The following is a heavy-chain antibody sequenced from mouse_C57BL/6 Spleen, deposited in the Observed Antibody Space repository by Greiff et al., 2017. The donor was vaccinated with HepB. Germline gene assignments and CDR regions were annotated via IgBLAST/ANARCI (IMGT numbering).Heavy chain of an antibody. CDR2: ISRGGDYI. CDR1: GFTFSSYA. Sequence: EVKLMESGEGLVKPGGSLKLSCAASGFTFSSYAMSWVRQTPEKRLEWVAYISRGGDYIYYADTVKGRFTISRDNARNTLYLQMSSLKSEDTAMYYCTRDIDYDYDEEYYYAMDYWGQGTSVTVSS. J-gene: IGHJ4*01. V-gene: IGHV5-9-1*02. CDR3: TRDIDYDYDEEYYYAMDY. D-gene: IGHD2-4*01.